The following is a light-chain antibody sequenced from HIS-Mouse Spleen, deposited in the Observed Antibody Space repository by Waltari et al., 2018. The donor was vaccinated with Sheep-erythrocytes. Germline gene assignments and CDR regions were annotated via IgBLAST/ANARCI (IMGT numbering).Light chain of an antibody. Sequence: DIQMTQSPSTLSASVGDRVTITCRASQSISSWLAWYQQKTGKAPKLLLYKASSLESGVPSRFRVSGSGTEFTLTISSLQPDDFATYYCQQYNSYSTWTFGQGTKVEIK. CDR2: KAS. CDR1: QSISSW. J-gene: IGKJ1*01. V-gene: IGKV1-5*03. CDR3: QQYNSYSTWT.